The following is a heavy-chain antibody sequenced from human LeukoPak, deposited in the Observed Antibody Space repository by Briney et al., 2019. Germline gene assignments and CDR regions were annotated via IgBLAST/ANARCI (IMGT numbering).Heavy chain of an antibody. CDR1: GFTFSSYA. Sequence: GGSLRLSCAASGFTFSSYAMTWVRQAPGKGLEWVSIISGSSDNTYYSDSVKGRFTISRDNSKNTLYLQMNSLRAEDTAVYYCAKDRGIAARSVFDYWGQGTLVTVSS. J-gene: IGHJ4*02. D-gene: IGHD6-6*01. CDR2: ISGSSDNT. CDR3: AKDRGIAARSVFDY. V-gene: IGHV3-23*01.